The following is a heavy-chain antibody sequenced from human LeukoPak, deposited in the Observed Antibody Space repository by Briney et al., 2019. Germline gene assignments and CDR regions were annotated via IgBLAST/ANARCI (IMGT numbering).Heavy chain of an antibody. CDR3: ANARPGPMARNRGGDY. Sequence: PGGSLRLPCAASGFTFSSQSMSWVRQAPGKGLEWVSGISGIGSATHYADSVKGRFTISRDTSSNTLYLQMNTLKDDDTAIYYCANARPGPMARNRGGDYWGPGTLVTVSS. J-gene: IGHJ4*02. CDR1: GFTFSSQS. D-gene: IGHD2-2*02. CDR2: ISGIGSAT. V-gene: IGHV3-23*01.